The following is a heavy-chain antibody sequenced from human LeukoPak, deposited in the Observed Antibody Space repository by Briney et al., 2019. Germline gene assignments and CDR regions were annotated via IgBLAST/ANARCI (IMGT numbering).Heavy chain of an antibody. D-gene: IGHD3-10*01. CDR1: GFTFSSYS. Sequence: GSLRLSCAASGFTFSSYSMTWVRQAPGKGLEWVSYISSSSSTIYYADSVKGRFTISRDNAKNSLYLQMNSLRAEDTAVYHCARAASSTRPYYFDYWAQGTLVTVSS. CDR3: ARAASSTRPYYFDY. V-gene: IGHV3-48*01. J-gene: IGHJ4*02. CDR2: ISSSSSTI.